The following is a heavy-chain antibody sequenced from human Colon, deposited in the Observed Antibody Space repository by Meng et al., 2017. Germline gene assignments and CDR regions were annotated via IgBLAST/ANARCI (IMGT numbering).Heavy chain of an antibody. V-gene: IGHV4-34*01. CDR3: ARRAAAAVAGRPFDP. Sequence: QVQLQQGGAGRVRPAETRNRTGAVYGGSFSGYYCSWIRQPPGKGLEWIGEINHSGGTNYNPSLESRVTMSVDRSKNQFSLKLTSVTAADTATYYCARRAAAAVAGRPFDPWGQGTLVTVSS. J-gene: IGHJ5*02. CDR1: GGSFSGYY. D-gene: IGHD6-19*01. CDR2: INHSGGT.